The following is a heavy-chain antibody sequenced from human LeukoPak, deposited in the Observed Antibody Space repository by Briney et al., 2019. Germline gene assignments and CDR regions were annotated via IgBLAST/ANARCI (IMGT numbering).Heavy chain of an antibody. D-gene: IGHD6-6*01. Sequence: GASVKVSCKASGGTFSSYAISWVRQAPGQGLEWMGGIIPIFGTASYAQKFQGRVTITTDESTSTAYMELSSLRSEDTAVYYCARHEYSSSSWFDPWGQGTLVTVSS. CDR1: GGTFSSYA. V-gene: IGHV1-69*05. CDR2: IIPIFGTA. CDR3: ARHEYSSSSWFDP. J-gene: IGHJ5*02.